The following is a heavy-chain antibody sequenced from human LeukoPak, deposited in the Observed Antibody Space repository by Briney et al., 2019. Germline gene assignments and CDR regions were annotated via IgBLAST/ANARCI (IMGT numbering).Heavy chain of an antibody. J-gene: IGHJ4*02. V-gene: IGHV1-18*01. D-gene: IGHD5-18*01. CDR1: GYTFTSYG. CDR3: ARDIAADTAMVTKRVDH. CDR2: ISAYNGNT. Sequence: GASVKVSCKASGYTFTSYGISWVRQAPGQGLEWMGWISAYNGNTNYAQKLQGRVTMTTDTSTSTAYMELRSLRSDDTAVYYCARDIAADTAMVTKRVDHWGQGTLVTVSS.